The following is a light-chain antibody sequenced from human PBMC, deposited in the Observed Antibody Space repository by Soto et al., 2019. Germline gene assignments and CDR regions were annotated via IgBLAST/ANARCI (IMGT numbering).Light chain of an antibody. Sequence: QSVLAQPPSASWTPGQRATISCCGSNSNIGSDIVNCYQLLPGAAPEVLINTTNQRPSGVPERFSGSKSGTSASLAISGLQSDDEANSSCATWDGGLSGPFVFGTGTKVTVL. CDR3: ATWDGGLSGPFV. J-gene: IGLJ1*01. V-gene: IGLV1-44*01. CDR1: NSNIGSDI. CDR2: TTN.